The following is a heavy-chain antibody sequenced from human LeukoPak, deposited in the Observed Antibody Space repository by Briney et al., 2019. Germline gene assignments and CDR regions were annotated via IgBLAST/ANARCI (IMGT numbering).Heavy chain of an antibody. CDR1: GYTFTSYG. J-gene: IGHJ6*03. CDR2: ISGYNGNT. V-gene: IGHV1-18*01. D-gene: IGHD6-19*01. Sequence: ASVKVSCKASGYTFTSYGINWVRQAPGQGLEWMGWISGYNGNTNYAQKFQGRVTMTTDTSTSTAYMELRSLRSDDTAVYYCARDGGSSGYVYYYYMDVWGKGTTVTVSS. CDR3: ARDGGSSGYVYYYYMDV.